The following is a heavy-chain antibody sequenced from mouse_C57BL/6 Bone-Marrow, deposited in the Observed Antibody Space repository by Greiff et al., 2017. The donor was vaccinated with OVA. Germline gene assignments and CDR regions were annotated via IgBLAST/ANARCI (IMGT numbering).Heavy chain of an antibody. J-gene: IGHJ3*01. V-gene: IGHV1-81*01. Sequence: VQLQESGAELARPGASVKLSCKASGYTFTSYGISWVKQRTGQGLEWIGEIYPRSGNTYYNEKFKGKATLTADKSSSTAYMELRSLTSEESAVYFCAYYYGSSWFAYWGQGTLVTVSA. CDR1: GYTFTSYG. CDR2: IYPRSGNT. D-gene: IGHD1-1*01. CDR3: AYYYGSSWFAY.